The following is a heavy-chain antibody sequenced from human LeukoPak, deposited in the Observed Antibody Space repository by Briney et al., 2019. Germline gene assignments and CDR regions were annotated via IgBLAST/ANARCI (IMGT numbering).Heavy chain of an antibody. J-gene: IGHJ5*02. Sequence: SETLSLTCTVSGGSINSYYWSWIRQPPGKGLEWIGHIYYSGSTNYNPSLKSRVTISVDTSKNKFSLKLTSVTAADTAVYFCARDRGSSSWYWFDPWGQGTLVTVSS. CDR2: IYYSGST. CDR1: GGSINSYY. D-gene: IGHD2-2*01. V-gene: IGHV4-59*01. CDR3: ARDRGSSSWYWFDP.